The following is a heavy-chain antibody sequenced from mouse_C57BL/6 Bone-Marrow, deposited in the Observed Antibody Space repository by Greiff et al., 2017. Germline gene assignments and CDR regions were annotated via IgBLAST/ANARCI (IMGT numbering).Heavy chain of an antibody. CDR1: GYTFTSYW. D-gene: IGHD2-4*01. J-gene: IGHJ1*03. CDR2: IHPNSGST. CDR3: ARSGDYDLYWYFDV. Sequence: VQLHQPVAELVKPGASVKLSCKASGYTFTSYWMHWVKQRPGQGLEWIGMIHPNSGSTNYNEKFKSKATLTVDKSSSTAYMQLSSLTSEDSAVYYCARSGDYDLYWYFDVWGTGTTVTVSS. V-gene: IGHV1-64*01.